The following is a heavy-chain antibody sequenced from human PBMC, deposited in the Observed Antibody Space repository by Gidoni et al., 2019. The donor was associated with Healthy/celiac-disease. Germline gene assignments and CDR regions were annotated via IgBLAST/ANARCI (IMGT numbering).Heavy chain of an antibody. D-gene: IGHD3-10*01. V-gene: IGHV4-59*01. CDR1: GGALSSYH. CDR3: ARAPTGYGDHAFDI. Sequence: QVQLQESGPGPVKPSETLSLTRTVSGGALSSYHWSWIRQPPGKGLAWIGYTYYSVSTNYNPSLKGRVTISVDTSKNQFSLKLSSVTAADTAVYYCARAPTGYGDHAFDIWGQGTMVTVSS. J-gene: IGHJ3*02. CDR2: TYYSVST.